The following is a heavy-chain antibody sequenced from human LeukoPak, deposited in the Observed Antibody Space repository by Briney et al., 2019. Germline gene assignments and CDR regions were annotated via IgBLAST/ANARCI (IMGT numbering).Heavy chain of an antibody. Sequence: ASVTVSCKVSGYTLTELSMHWVRQAPGKGLEWMGGFDPEDGETIYAQKFQGRVTMTEDTSTDTAYMELSSLRSEDTAVYYCARDGATYDVQGWKIFDYWGQGTLVTVSS. D-gene: IGHD3-10*02. CDR1: GYTLTELS. CDR2: FDPEDGET. J-gene: IGHJ4*02. CDR3: ARDGATYDVQGWKIFDY. V-gene: IGHV1-24*01.